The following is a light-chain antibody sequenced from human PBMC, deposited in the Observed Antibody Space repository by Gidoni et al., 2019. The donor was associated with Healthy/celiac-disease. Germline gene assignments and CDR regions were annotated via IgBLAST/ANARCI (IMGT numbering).Light chain of an antibody. V-gene: IGKV3-11*01. CDR2: DAS. J-gene: IGKJ2*01. CDR3: QQRSNWPPDT. CDR1: QSVSSY. Sequence: EIVLTQSPATLSLSPGERATLSCRASQSVSSYLAWYQQQPGQAPSLLIYDASNRATGIPARFSGSGSGTDFSLTISSLEPEDFAVYYCQQRSNWPPDTFGQGTKLEIK.